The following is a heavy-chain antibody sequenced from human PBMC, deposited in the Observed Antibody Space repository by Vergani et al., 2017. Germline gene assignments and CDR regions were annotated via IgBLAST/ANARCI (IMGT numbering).Heavy chain of an antibody. D-gene: IGHD6-19*01. J-gene: IGHJ3*02. CDR3: ATNIAVAGLDAFYI. V-gene: IGHV1-69-2*01. Sequence: EVQLVQSGAEVKKPGATVKISCKVSGYTFTDYYMHWVQQAPGKGLEWMGLVDPEDGETIYAEKFQGRVTITADMSTDTAYMELSSLRAEDTAVYYCATNIAVAGLDAFYIWGQGTMVTVSS. CDR1: GYTFTDYY. CDR2: VDPEDGET.